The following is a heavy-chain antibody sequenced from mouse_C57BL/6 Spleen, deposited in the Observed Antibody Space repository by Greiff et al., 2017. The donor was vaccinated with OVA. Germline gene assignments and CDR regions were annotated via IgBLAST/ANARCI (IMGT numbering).Heavy chain of an antibody. CDR1: GFTFSSYA. J-gene: IGHJ3*01. Sequence: DVHLVESGAGLVKPGGSLKLSCAASGFTFSSYAMSWVRQTPEKRLEWVAYISSGGDYIYYADTVKGRFTISRDNARNTLYLQMSSLKSEDTAMYYCTRVEIYYDYDVWFAYWGQGTLVTVSA. CDR2: ISSGGDYI. D-gene: IGHD2-4*01. CDR3: TRVEIYYDYDVWFAY. V-gene: IGHV5-9-1*02.